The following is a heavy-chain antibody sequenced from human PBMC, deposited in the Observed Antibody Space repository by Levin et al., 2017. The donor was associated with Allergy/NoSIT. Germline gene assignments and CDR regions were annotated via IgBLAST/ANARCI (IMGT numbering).Heavy chain of an antibody. CDR1: GGSISSYY. CDR3: ARDGGSGWYYFDY. J-gene: IGHJ4*02. Sequence: SETLSLTCTVSGGSISSYYWSWIRQPPGKGLEWIGYIYYSGSTNYNPSLKSRVTISVDTSKNQFSLKLSSVTAADTAVYYCARDGGSGWYYFDYWGQGTLVTVSS. D-gene: IGHD6-19*01. V-gene: IGHV4-59*01. CDR2: IYYSGST.